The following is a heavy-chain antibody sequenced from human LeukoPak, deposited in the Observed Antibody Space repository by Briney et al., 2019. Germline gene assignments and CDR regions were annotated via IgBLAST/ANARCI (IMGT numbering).Heavy chain of an antibody. J-gene: IGHJ5*02. CDR2: INPNSGGT. V-gene: IGHV1-2*06. CDR1: GYTFTGYY. Sequence: ASVKVSCKASGYTFTGYYMHWVRRAPGQGLEWMGRINPNSGGTNYAQKFQGRVTMTRDTSISTAYMELSRLRSDDTAVYYCARDRDCSGGSCYDNWFDPWGQGTLVTVSS. CDR3: ARDRDCSGGSCYDNWFDP. D-gene: IGHD2-15*01.